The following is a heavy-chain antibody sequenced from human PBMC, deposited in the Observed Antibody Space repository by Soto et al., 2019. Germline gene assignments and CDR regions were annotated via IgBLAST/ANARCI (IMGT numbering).Heavy chain of an antibody. CDR2: IKEDGSEK. V-gene: IGHV3-7*05. Sequence: EVQLVESGGGLVQPGGSLRLSCAAYGFIFSNFWMSWVRQAPGKGLEWVANIKEDGSEKYHVDYVKGRFTISRDNVKNLMYLQMDSLRAEDTAVYKCVRGGSHSFDYCGQGTLVTVSS. CDR1: GFIFSNFW. D-gene: IGHD1-26*01. CDR3: VRGGSHSFDY. J-gene: IGHJ4*02.